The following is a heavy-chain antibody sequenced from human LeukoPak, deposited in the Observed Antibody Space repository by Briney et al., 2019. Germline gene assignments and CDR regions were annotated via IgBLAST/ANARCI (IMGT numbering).Heavy chain of an antibody. CDR1: GGSLTGYY. D-gene: IGHD3-10*01. J-gene: IGHJ4*02. CDR3: VRDFSGVVGDY. Sequence: PSETLSLTCAVHGGSLTGYYWSWIRQPPGEELEWIGEIKPGGIINYNPSVKSRVTISKDTSKNQLFLNLNSATAADTAVYYRVRDFSGVVGDYWGQGTLVTVSS. CDR2: IKPGGII. V-gene: IGHV4-34*01.